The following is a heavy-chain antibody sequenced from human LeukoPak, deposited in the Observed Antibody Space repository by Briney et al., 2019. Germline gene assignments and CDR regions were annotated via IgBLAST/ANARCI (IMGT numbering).Heavy chain of an antibody. V-gene: IGHV3-23*01. CDR3: AKDCLTGSYGYFDY. J-gene: IGHJ4*02. CDR1: GFSFSIYA. D-gene: IGHD3-10*01. CDR2: ISGSGGDK. Sequence: GGSLRLSCAASGFSFSIYAMSWVRQAPGKGLEWVSTISGSGGDKYYADSVKGRFTIYTDNSKNTLYLQMNSLRAEDTAVYYCAKDCLTGSYGYFDYWGLGALVTVSS.